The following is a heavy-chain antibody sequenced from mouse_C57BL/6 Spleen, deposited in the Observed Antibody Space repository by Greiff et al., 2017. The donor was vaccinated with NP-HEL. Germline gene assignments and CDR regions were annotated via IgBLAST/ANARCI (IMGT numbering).Heavy chain of an antibody. D-gene: IGHD1-1*01. J-gene: IGHJ2*01. V-gene: IGHV14-1*01. CDR2: IDPEDGDT. CDR3: SLITTVVEDYFDY. CDR1: GFNIKDYY. Sequence: EVQLQQSGAELVRPGASVKLSCTASGFNIKDYYMHWVKQRPEQGLEWIGRIDPEDGDTEYAPKFQGKATMTADTSSNTAYLQLSSLTSEDTAVYYCSLITTVVEDYFDYWGQGTTLTVSS.